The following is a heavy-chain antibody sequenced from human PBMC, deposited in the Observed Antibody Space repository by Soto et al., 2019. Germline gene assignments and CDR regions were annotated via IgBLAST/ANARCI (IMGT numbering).Heavy chain of an antibody. V-gene: IGHV4-59*01. CDR2: FYNSGTT. J-gene: IGHJ4*02. Sequence: SETLSLTCTVSGDSIRSYYWIWMRQPPGRGLAWIGFFYNSGTTNYNPSLKSRVTISGDTSKNQFSLKLMSVTAADTAVYYCARDGSGRPATYWGQGILVTVSS. CDR3: ARDGSGRPATY. CDR1: GDSIRSYY. D-gene: IGHD3-10*01.